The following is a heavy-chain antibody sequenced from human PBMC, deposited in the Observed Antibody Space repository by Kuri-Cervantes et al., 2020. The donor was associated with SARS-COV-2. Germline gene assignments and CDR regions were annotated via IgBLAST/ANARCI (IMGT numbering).Heavy chain of an antibody. CDR1: GFTFSTYA. Sequence: GGSLRLSCAASGFTFSTYAMTWVSQAAGKGLEWVSAISGSGGSTYYADSVQGRFTISRDNSKNTLYLQMNSLRAEDTAVYYCAKWDVIVVVAAPELHYWGQGTLVTVSS. CDR2: ISGSGGST. D-gene: IGHD2-15*01. V-gene: IGHV3-23*01. CDR3: AKWDVIVVVAAPELHY. J-gene: IGHJ4*02.